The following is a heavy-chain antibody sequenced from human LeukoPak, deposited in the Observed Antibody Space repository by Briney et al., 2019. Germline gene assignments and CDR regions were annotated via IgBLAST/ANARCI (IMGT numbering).Heavy chain of an antibody. Sequence: SETLSLTCAVYGGSFSGYYWSWIRQPPGKGLEWIGEINHSGSTNYNPSLKSRVTISVDTSKNQFSLKLSSVTAADTAVYYCATGSPLWFGELFHFDYWGQGTLVTVSS. CDR2: INHSGST. D-gene: IGHD3-10*01. CDR3: ATGSPLWFGELFHFDY. CDR1: GGSFSGYY. J-gene: IGHJ4*02. V-gene: IGHV4-34*01.